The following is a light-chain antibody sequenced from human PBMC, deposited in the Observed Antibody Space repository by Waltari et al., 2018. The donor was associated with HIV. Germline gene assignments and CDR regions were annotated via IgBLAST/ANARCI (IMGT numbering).Light chain of an antibody. Sequence: HSLLTQPPSVSGAPGQRVTISCTGSSSHIGAGSDVPWYQKYPGTAPKLRIFQNINRPSGVPDRFSGSKSVTSASLVITGLQAEDEADYYCQSYDRRLMWVFGGGTSLTV. CDR2: QNI. J-gene: IGLJ2*01. V-gene: IGLV1-40*01. CDR3: QSYDRRLMWV. CDR1: SSHIGAGSD.